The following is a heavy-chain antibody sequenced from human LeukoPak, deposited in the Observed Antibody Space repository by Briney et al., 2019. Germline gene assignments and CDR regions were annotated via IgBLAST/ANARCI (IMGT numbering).Heavy chain of an antibody. Sequence: PSQTLSLTCTVSGGSISGGGYYWSWIRQHPGKGLEWIGYIYYSGSTYYNPSLKSRVTISVDTSKNQFSLKLSSVTAADTAVCYCAREGYCGGDCYIDYWGQGTLVTVSS. V-gene: IGHV4-31*03. D-gene: IGHD2-21*02. CDR1: GGSISGGGYY. CDR2: IYYSGST. CDR3: AREGYCGGDCYIDY. J-gene: IGHJ4*02.